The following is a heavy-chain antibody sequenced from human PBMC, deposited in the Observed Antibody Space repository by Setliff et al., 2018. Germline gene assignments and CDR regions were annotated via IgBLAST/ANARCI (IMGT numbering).Heavy chain of an antibody. CDR1: GGSISTTDYY. J-gene: IGHJ4*02. CDR2: VYYSGNT. Sequence: SETLSLPCTVSGGSISTTDYYWGWIRQPHGKGLEWIGCVYYSGNTYYSPSLKSRVTMFVDTSKNQFSLMLYSVTAADTAIYYCARYDSSGYSENYYFDYWGQGTLVTVSS. CDR3: ARYDSSGYSENYYFDY. V-gene: IGHV4-39*07. D-gene: IGHD3-22*01.